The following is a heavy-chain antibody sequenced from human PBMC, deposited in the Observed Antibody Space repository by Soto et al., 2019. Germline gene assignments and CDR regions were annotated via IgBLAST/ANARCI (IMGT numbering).Heavy chain of an antibody. CDR3: AREPYCSSTSCYQYNWFDP. CDR1: GYTFTSYA. Sequence: ASVKVSCKASGYTFTSYAMHWVRQAPGQRLEWMGWINAGNGNTKYSQKFQGRVTITRDTSASTAYMELSSLRYEDTAVYYCAREPYCSSTSCYQYNWFDPWGQGTLVTVSS. D-gene: IGHD2-2*01. J-gene: IGHJ5*02. V-gene: IGHV1-3*01. CDR2: INAGNGNT.